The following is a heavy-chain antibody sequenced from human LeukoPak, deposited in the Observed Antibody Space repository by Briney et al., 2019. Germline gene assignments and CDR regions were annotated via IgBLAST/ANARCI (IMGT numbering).Heavy chain of an antibody. Sequence: SETLSLTCTASGGSISSSSYYWGWIRQPPGKGLEWIGSIYYSGSTNYNPSLKSRVTISVDTSKNQFSLKLSSVTAADTAVYYCARGDCGGDCYSYNPENWFDPWGQGTLVTVSS. CDR1: GGSISSSSYY. V-gene: IGHV4-39*07. D-gene: IGHD2-21*02. J-gene: IGHJ5*02. CDR2: IYYSGST. CDR3: ARGDCGGDCYSYNPENWFDP.